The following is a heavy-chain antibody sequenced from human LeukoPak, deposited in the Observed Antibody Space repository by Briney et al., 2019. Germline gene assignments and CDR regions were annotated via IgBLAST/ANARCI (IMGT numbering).Heavy chain of an antibody. D-gene: IGHD6-19*01. CDR1: GFTFSTYN. CDR3: AKDLPVAGKIDY. J-gene: IGHJ4*02. Sequence: PGGSLRLSCAASGFTFSTYNMHWVRQAPGKGLEWVAIISYDGGKKGYADSVKGRFTTSEENSKNTLYLQMNRLGAEDTAVYYCAKDLPVAGKIDYWGQGTLVTVSS. CDR2: ISYDGGKK. V-gene: IGHV3-30*18.